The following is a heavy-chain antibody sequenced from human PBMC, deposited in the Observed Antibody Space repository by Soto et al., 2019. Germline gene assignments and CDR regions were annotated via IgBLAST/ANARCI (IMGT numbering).Heavy chain of an antibody. Sequence: PSETLSLTCTVSGGSISSYYWSWIRQPPGKGLEWIGYIYYSGSTNYNPSLKSRVAISVDTSKNQFSLKLSSVTAADTAVYYCAREGVGATLDPTNYYYGMDVWGQGTTVTVSS. V-gene: IGHV4-59*01. CDR3: AREGVGATLDPTNYYYGMDV. CDR1: GGSISSYY. J-gene: IGHJ6*02. CDR2: IYYSGST. D-gene: IGHD1-26*01.